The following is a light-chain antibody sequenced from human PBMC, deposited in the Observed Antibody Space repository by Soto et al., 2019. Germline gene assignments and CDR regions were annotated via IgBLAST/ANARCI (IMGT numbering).Light chain of an antibody. CDR3: QSYDSSLSGRYV. CDR1: SSNIGAGYD. Sequence: QSVLTQPPSVSGAPGQRVTISCTGSSSNIGAGYDVHWYQQLPGTAPKILIYGNSNRPSGVPDRFSGSKSGTSASLAITGLQAEDEADYSCQSYDSSLSGRYVFGTGTKLTVL. J-gene: IGLJ1*01. CDR2: GNS. V-gene: IGLV1-40*01.